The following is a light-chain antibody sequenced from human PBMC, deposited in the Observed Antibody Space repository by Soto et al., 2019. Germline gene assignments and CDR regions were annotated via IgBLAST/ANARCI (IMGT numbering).Light chain of an antibody. Sequence: QSALTQPASVSGSPGQSINISCTGTSSDIGSYNYVSWYQQCPGKAPRLLIYEVTNRPSGVSNRFSGSKSGNTASLTISGLQAEDDADYYCCSYRSSRTWVFGGGTKLTVL. CDR2: EVT. CDR1: SSDIGSYNY. CDR3: CSYRSSRTWV. J-gene: IGLJ3*02. V-gene: IGLV2-14*01.